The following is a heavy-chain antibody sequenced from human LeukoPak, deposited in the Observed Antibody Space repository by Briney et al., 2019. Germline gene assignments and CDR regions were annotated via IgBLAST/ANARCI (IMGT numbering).Heavy chain of an antibody. CDR3: AKGSGWYFH. J-gene: IGHJ3*01. CDR2: ISGSGGST. D-gene: IGHD6-19*01. Sequence: GGTLRLSCAASGFTFSTYGMSWVRQAPGKGLEWVSAISGSGGSTYYADSVKGRFTISRDNSKNTLYLQMNSLRAEDTAVYYCAKGSGWYFHWGQGTMVTVSS. CDR1: GFTFSTYG. V-gene: IGHV3-23*01.